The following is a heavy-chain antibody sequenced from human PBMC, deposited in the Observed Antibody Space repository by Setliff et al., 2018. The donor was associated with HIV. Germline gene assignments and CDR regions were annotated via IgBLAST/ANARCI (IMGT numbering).Heavy chain of an antibody. V-gene: IGHV3-74*01. Sequence: GGSLRLSCAASGLTFSTSWMQWVRQSPGEGLLWVARLNPEANYIHYADSVKGRFTISRDNAKNTLYLQMNSLRTEDTAVYYCVRGIVGASVFNYWGQGTQVTVSS. D-gene: IGHD1-26*01. CDR3: VRGIVGASVFNY. CDR1: GLTFSTSW. J-gene: IGHJ4*02. CDR2: LNPEANYI.